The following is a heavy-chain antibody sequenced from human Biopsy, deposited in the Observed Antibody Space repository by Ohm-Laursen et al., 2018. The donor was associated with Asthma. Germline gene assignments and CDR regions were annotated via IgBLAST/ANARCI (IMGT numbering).Heavy chain of an antibody. V-gene: IGHV1-69*13. Sequence: GASVKVSCKASGGSFDTYAISWLRQAPGQGLEWMGGILPIFGTADYAQKFQARVTISADESTSTAYLELTSLRFEDTAVYYCARGYSGTDRIVYYYSGMEVWGQGTTVTVSS. D-gene: IGHD5-12*01. J-gene: IGHJ6*02. CDR3: ARGYSGTDRIVYYYSGMEV. CDR2: ILPIFGTA. CDR1: GGSFDTYA.